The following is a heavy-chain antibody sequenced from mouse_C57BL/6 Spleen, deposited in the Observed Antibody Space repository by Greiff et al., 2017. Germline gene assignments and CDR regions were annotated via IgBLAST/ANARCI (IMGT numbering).Heavy chain of an antibody. V-gene: IGHV5-16*01. CDR2: INYDGSST. CDR3: AREGGDYAMDY. J-gene: IGHJ4*01. Sequence: DVKLVESEGGLVQPGSSMKLSCTASGFTFSDYYMAWVRQVPEKGLEWVANINYDGSSTYYLDSLKSRFIISRDTAKNILYLQLSSLKSEDTATYYCAREGGDYAMDYWGQGTAVTVSS. CDR1: GFTFSDYY.